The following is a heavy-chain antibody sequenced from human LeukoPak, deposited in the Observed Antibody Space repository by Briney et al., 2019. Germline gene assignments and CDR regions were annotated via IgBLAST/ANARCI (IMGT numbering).Heavy chain of an antibody. CDR3: ARQEIGLRSFDP. CDR1: GGSISSSLYH. Sequence: NPSETLSLTCTVSGGSISSSLYHWGWIRQSPGKNLEWLGSIYYTGTTHYNPSLKSRVTISVDTSKNQFSLNLSSVTAADTAVCYCARQEIGLRSFDPWGQGTLVTVSS. D-gene: IGHD3/OR15-3a*01. V-gene: IGHV4-39*01. J-gene: IGHJ5*02. CDR2: IYYTGTT.